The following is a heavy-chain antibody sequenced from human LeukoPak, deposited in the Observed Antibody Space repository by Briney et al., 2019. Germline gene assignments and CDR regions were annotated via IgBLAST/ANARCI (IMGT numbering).Heavy chain of an antibody. D-gene: IGHD3-10*01. CDR1: GFTFSSYA. J-gene: IGHJ4*02. CDR3: ASRAPYYYRPRIDY. V-gene: IGHV3-23*01. CDR2: ISGSGGST. Sequence: GGSLRLSCAASGFTFSSYAMGWVRQAPGKGLEWVSAISGSGGSTYYADSVKGRFTISRDNSKNTLYLQMNSLRAEDTAVYYCASRAPYYYRPRIDYWGQGTLVTVSS.